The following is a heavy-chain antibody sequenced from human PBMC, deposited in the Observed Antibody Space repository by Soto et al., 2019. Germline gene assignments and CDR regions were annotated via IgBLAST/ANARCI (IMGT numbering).Heavy chain of an antibody. D-gene: IGHD3-3*01. J-gene: IGHJ4*02. Sequence: QAGGSLRLSCAASGFTFSSYGMHWVRQAPGKGLEWVAVIWYDGSNKYYADSVKGRFTISRDNSKNTLYLQMNSLRAEDTAVYYCAKEFTRYDFWSGYYTSAYWGQGTLVTVSS. V-gene: IGHV3-33*06. CDR2: IWYDGSNK. CDR1: GFTFSSYG. CDR3: AKEFTRYDFWSGYYTSAY.